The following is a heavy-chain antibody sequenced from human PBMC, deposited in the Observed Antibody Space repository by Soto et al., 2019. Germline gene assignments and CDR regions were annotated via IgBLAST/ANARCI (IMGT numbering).Heavy chain of an antibody. CDR1: GFIFSSYG. V-gene: IGHV3-33*01. Sequence: QVQVVESGGGVVQPGRSLRLSCAASGFIFSSYGMHWVRQAPGKGLEWVAVIWYDGSNKYYADSVKGRFTISRDNSKNTLYLQMNSLRAEDTAVYYCARDGVMGYYYDSIRDWGQGTLVTVSS. CDR2: IWYDGSNK. CDR3: ARDGVMGYYYDSIRD. J-gene: IGHJ4*02. D-gene: IGHD3-22*01.